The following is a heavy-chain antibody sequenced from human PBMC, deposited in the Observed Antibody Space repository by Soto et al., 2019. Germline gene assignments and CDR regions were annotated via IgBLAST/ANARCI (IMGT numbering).Heavy chain of an antibody. CDR3: PSKVPSGPWRA. D-gene: IGHD6-25*01. V-gene: IGHV3-74*01. J-gene: IGHJ5*02. Sequence: HPWGSPRLSCSASGFTLSNDWVHWSPKSPGRGLVWVSRISADGSDTAYADSVKGRFSISRDNARNTVYLQMSSLRVDDTALYYCPSKVPSGPWRAWGKGTFVTVTS. CDR2: ISADGSDT. CDR1: GFTLSNDW.